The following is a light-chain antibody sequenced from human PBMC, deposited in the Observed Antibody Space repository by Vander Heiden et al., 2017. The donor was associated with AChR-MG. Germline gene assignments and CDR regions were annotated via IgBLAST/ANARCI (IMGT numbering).Light chain of an antibody. J-gene: IGKJ4*01. CDR2: GAS. V-gene: IGKV3-15*01. CDR1: QSVGSN. Sequence: EIVMTQSPATLSVSPGERATLSCRASQSVGSNLAWYQQNPGQAPRLLIYGASTRATGIPAGFSGTGSGTEFTLTISSLQSEDFAVYHCQQYSNWPLTFGGGTKVAIK. CDR3: QQYSNWPLT.